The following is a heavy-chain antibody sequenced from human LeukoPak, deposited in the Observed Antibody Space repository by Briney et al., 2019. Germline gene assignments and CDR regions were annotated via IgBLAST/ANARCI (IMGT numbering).Heavy chain of an antibody. D-gene: IGHD5-12*01. V-gene: IGHV3-73*01. CDR2: IRSKANSYAT. J-gene: IGHJ3*02. CDR3: TREERSGYDDAFDI. CDR1: GFTFSGSA. Sequence: GGSLRLSCAASGFTFSGSAMHWVRQASGKGLEWVGRIRSKANSYATAYAASVKGGFTIYRDDSKNTAYLQMNSLKTEDTAVYYCTREERSGYDDAFDIWGQGTMVTVSS.